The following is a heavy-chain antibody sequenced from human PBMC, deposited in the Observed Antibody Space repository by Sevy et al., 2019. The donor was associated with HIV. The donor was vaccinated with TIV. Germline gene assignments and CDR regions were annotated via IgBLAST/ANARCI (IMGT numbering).Heavy chain of an antibody. D-gene: IGHD6-19*01. Sequence: GGCLRLSCAASGFTFSDYYMSWVRQAPGKGLEWVSYITSSGSTMYYADSVKGRFTISRDNAENSLYLQMNSLRAEDTAVYYCARGTPTVAGPDSWGQGTLVTVSS. CDR3: ARGTPTVAGPDS. CDR2: ITSSGSTM. J-gene: IGHJ4*02. CDR1: GFTFSDYY. V-gene: IGHV3-11*04.